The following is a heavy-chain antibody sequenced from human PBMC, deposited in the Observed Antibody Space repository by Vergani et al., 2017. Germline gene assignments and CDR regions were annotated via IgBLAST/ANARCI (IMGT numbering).Heavy chain of an antibody. D-gene: IGHD1-26*01. CDR3: ARAPRIYSGSYGTPGFYFDY. CDR2: INHSGST. J-gene: IGHJ4*02. Sequence: QVQLQQWGAGLLKPSETLSLTCAVYGGSFSGYYWSWIRQPPGEGLEWIGEINHSGSTNYNPSLKSRVTISVDTSKNQFSLKLSSVTAADTAVYYCARAPRIYSGSYGTPGFYFDYWGQGTLVTVSS. V-gene: IGHV4-34*01. CDR1: GGSFSGYY.